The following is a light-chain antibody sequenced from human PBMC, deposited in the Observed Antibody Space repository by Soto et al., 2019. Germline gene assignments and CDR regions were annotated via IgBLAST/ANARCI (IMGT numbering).Light chain of an antibody. CDR2: SNN. V-gene: IGLV1-44*01. CDR3: AAWDESLNGYVV. J-gene: IGLJ2*01. Sequence: QSVLTQPPSASGTPGQRVTISCSGSSSNIGSNTVNWYQQLPGTAPKLLIYSNNQRPSGVPDRFSGSKSGTSASLAISGLQSEDEADYHCAAWDESLNGYVVSGGGTKVTVL. CDR1: SSNIGSNT.